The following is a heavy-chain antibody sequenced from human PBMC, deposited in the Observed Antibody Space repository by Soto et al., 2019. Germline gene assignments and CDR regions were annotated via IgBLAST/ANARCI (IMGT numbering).Heavy chain of an antibody. V-gene: IGHV3-15*01. CDR2: IKSKTDGGTT. Sequence: ESGGGLVKPGGSLRLSCAASGFTFSNAWMSWVRQAPGKGLEWVGRIKSKTDGGTTDYAAPVKGRFTISRDDSKNTLYLQMNSLKTEDTAVYYCTTDCSSTSCRYYYYYGMDVWGQGTTVTVSS. J-gene: IGHJ6*02. CDR3: TTDCSSTSCRYYYYYGMDV. CDR1: GFTFSNAW. D-gene: IGHD2-2*01.